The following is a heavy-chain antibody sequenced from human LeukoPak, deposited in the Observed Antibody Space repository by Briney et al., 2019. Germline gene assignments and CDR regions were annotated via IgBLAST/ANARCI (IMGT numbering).Heavy chain of an antibody. J-gene: IGHJ3*02. V-gene: IGHV5-51*01. CDR2: ISPGDSDT. CDR3: AKMAPGALTADAFDI. D-gene: IGHD1-14*01. Sequence: GESLQISCKGSGYSFTSYWIGWVRQIPGKGLEWMGNISPGDSDTRYIPSFQGQFTISADKSITTAYLQWSSLKASDTATYYCAKMAPGALTADAFDIWGQGTTVTVSS. CDR1: GYSFTSYW.